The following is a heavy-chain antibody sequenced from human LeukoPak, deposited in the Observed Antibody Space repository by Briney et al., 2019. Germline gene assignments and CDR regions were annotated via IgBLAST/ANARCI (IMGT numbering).Heavy chain of an antibody. Sequence: PGGSLRLSCSASGFTFSSYAMSWVRQSPGQGLEWVSAISGNGVNTYYADSVKGRFTVSRDNSKNTLYLQMNSLRVEDTAVYFCAKDRAAAPRFDWFDPWGQGTLVTVSS. V-gene: IGHV3-23*01. D-gene: IGHD6-25*01. CDR1: GFTFSSYA. CDR3: AKDRAAAPRFDWFDP. CDR2: ISGNGVNT. J-gene: IGHJ5*02.